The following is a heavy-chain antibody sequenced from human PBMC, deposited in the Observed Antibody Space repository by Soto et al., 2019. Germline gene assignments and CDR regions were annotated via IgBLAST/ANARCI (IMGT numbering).Heavy chain of an antibody. CDR2: ISSSSSYT. CDR3: IGSFPF. CDR1: GFTFSDYY. D-gene: IGHD3-10*01. Sequence: GGSLRLSCAASGFTFSDYYMSWIPQAPGKGLEWVSYISSSSSYTNYADSVKGRFTISRDNAKNSVFLQMNSLKSEDSGVYYCIGSFPFWGQGTLVTVSS. V-gene: IGHV3-11*03. J-gene: IGHJ1*01.